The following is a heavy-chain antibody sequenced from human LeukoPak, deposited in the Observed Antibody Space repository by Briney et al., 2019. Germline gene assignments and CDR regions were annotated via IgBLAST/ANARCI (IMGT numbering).Heavy chain of an antibody. V-gene: IGHV4-34*01. CDR3: ARVGEVSSSSFFDY. D-gene: IGHD6-6*01. CDR2: INHSGST. Sequence: PSVTLSLTCAVYGGSFSGYYWSWIRQPPGKGLEWIGEINHSGSTNYNPSLKSRVTISVDTSKNQFSLKLSSVTAADTAVYYCARVGEVSSSSFFDYWGQGTLVTVSS. J-gene: IGHJ4*02. CDR1: GGSFSGYY.